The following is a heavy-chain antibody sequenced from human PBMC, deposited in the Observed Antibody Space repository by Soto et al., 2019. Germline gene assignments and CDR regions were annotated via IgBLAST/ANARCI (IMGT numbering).Heavy chain of an antibody. CDR3: ATRHYGGYVLDY. Sequence: GGSLRLSCAASGFTFSSHAMSWVRQAPGKGLEWVSAISDSGGSTYYADSVEGRFTISRDNSKNTLFLQMNTLRAEDTAVFYCATRHYGGYVLDYWGQGTLVTVSS. CDR2: ISDSGGST. J-gene: IGHJ4*02. CDR1: GFTFSSHA. D-gene: IGHD4-17*01. V-gene: IGHV3-23*01.